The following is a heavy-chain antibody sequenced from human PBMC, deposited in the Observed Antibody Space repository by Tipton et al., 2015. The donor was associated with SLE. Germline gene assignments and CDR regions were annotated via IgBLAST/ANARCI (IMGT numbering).Heavy chain of an antibody. V-gene: IGHV3-23*01. CDR2: FSGSGGSI. CDR3: SRSQGYYDN. Sequence: GSLRLSCAASGFTFNNYAMSWVRQAPGKGLEWVSSFSGSGGSIYYADSVKGRFTISRDNAKNTLYLQMSSLRVEDTAVYYCSRSQGYYDNWGQGTLVTVSS. CDR1: GFTFNNYA. J-gene: IGHJ4*02.